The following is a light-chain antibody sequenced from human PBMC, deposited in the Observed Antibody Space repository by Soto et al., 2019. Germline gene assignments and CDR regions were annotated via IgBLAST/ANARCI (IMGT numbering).Light chain of an antibody. V-gene: IGKV1-6*01. CDR3: LQDYNSPRT. J-gene: IGKJ1*01. CDR1: QGIRND. Sequence: AIQITQSPSSRSASVGDRVTITCRASQGIRNDLGWYRQKPGKAPKLLIYAASSLPSGVPSRFSGSGAGTDCTRTISSLQPEDFATYYCLQDYNSPRTFGQGTQVDIK. CDR2: AAS.